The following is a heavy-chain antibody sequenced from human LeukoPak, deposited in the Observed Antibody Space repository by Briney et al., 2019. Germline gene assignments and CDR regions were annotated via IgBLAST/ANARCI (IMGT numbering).Heavy chain of an antibody. Sequence: ASVKVSCKASGYTFTSYYMHWVRQAPGQGLEWVGIINPSGDPTTYAQKFQGRVTMTSDMSTSTVYMELSSLRSEDTAVYYCARRPKAVAGTEGDYWGQGTLVTVSS. V-gene: IGHV1-46*01. D-gene: IGHD6-19*01. CDR1: GYTFTSYY. CDR3: ARRPKAVAGTEGDY. J-gene: IGHJ4*02. CDR2: INPSGDPT.